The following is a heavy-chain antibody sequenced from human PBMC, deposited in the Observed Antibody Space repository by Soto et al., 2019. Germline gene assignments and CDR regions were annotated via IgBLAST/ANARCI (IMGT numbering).Heavy chain of an antibody. D-gene: IGHD5-18*01. Sequence: QVQLQQWGAGLLKPSETLSLTCAVYGGSFSGYYWSWIRQPPGKGLEWIGEINHSGSTNYNPSLKSRVTISVDTSKNQFSLKLSSVTAADTAVYCCARITWIQLWLDPRGMDVWGQGTTVTVSS. V-gene: IGHV4-34*01. CDR2: INHSGST. CDR3: ARITWIQLWLDPRGMDV. CDR1: GGSFSGYY. J-gene: IGHJ6*02.